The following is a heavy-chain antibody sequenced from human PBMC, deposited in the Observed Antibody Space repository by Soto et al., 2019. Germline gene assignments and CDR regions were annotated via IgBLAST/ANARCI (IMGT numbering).Heavy chain of an antibody. D-gene: IGHD6-19*01. V-gene: IGHV4-34*01. Sequence: QVQLQQWGAGLLKPSETLSLTCAVYGGSFSGYYWSWIRQPPGKGLEWIGEINHSGSTNYNPSLKSRVTVSLDTSKNQFSLKLSSVTAADTPVYYCARGVSSGWYDYYYGMDVWGQGTTVTVSS. CDR1: GGSFSGYY. CDR3: ARGVSSGWYDYYYGMDV. CDR2: INHSGST. J-gene: IGHJ6*02.